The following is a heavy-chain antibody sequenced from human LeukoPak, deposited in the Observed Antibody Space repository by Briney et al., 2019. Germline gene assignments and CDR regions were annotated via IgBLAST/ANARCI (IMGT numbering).Heavy chain of an antibody. CDR1: GFTVSSNY. D-gene: IGHD3-16*02. CDR3: ARVIIISVARWFDP. V-gene: IGHV3-66*01. Sequence: PGVSLRLSCAASGFTVSSNYMSWVRQAPGKGLEWVSVIYSGGSTYYADSVKGRFTISRDNSKNTLYLQMNSLRAEDTAVYYCARVIIISVARWFDPWGQGTLVTVSA. CDR2: IYSGGST. J-gene: IGHJ5*02.